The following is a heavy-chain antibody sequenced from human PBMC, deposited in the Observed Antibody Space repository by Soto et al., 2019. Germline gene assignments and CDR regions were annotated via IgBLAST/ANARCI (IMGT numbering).Heavy chain of an antibody. D-gene: IGHD4-17*01. CDR1: GDFVSKYY. J-gene: IGHJ5*02. CDR2: IYTTRSP. CDR3: ARSPAYGDYANLDT. V-gene: IGHV4-4*07. Sequence: QVQLQESGPGLVKPSETLSLTCTVSGDFVSKYYWNWIRQPAGKGLEWIGRIYTTRSPNYNPSLKSRVTMSVDTSKNQFSLKLNLTSVTAADTAVYYCARSPAYGDYANLDTWGQGTLVTVSS.